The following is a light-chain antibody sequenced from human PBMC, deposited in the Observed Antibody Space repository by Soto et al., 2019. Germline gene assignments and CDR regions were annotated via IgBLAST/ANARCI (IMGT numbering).Light chain of an antibody. V-gene: IGLV2-14*01. CDR1: SSDVGFYNY. CDR3: SSFTNTDTLV. J-gene: IGLJ1*01. Sequence: QSALTQPASVSGSPGRSITISCTGTSSDVGFYNYVSWYQQNPGKAPKLMIYEVRNRPSGVSNRFSGSKSGNTASLTISGLQAEDEADYYCSSFTNTDTLVFGTGTKLTVL. CDR2: EVR.